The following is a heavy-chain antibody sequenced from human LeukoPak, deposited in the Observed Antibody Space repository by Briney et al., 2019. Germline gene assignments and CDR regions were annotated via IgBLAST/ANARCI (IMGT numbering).Heavy chain of an antibody. D-gene: IGHD3-22*01. CDR1: GFTFSSYN. CDR2: ISSSSSYI. V-gene: IGHV3-21*01. Sequence: GGSLRLSCAASGFTFSSYNMNWVRQAPGKGLEWVSSISSSSSYIYYADSVKGRFTISRDNAKNSLYLQMNSLRAEDTAVYYCARARVERRWTNYDSSGYNDYWGQGTLVTVSS. CDR3: ARARVERRWTNYDSSGYNDY. J-gene: IGHJ4*02.